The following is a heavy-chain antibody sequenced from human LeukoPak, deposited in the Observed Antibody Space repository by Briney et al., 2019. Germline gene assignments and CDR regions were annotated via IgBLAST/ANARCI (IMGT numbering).Heavy chain of an antibody. CDR1: GFTFSSYG. D-gene: IGHD3-10*01. J-gene: IGHJ2*01. Sequence: SGGSLRLSCAASGFTFSSYGMHWVCQAPGKGLEWVAVIWYDGSNKYYADSVKGRFTISRDNSKNTLYLQMNSLRAEDTAVYYCARDPRGSVGYFDLWGRGTLVTVSS. CDR2: IWYDGSNK. CDR3: ARDPRGSVGYFDL. V-gene: IGHV3-33*01.